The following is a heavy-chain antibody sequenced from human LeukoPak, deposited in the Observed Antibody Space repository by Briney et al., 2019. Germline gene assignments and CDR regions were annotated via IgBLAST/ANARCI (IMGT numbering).Heavy chain of an antibody. D-gene: IGHD4-17*01. V-gene: IGHV3-23*01. Sequence: GGSLRLSCAASGFTFSNYGMNWVRQAPGRALEWVSAISGSGATTHYVESVKGRFTISRDNSKNILYLQMNSLRAEDTAVYYCARGREDYGDFVYYYYYYMDVWGKGTTVTVSS. CDR2: ISGSGATT. CDR3: ARGREDYGDFVYYYYYYMDV. CDR1: GFTFSNYG. J-gene: IGHJ6*03.